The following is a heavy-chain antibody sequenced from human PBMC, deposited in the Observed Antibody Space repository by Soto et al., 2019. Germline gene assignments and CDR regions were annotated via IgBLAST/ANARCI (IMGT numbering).Heavy chain of an antibody. D-gene: IGHD6-19*01. V-gene: IGHV3-21*01. CDR3: ARGESSGWYRYYYYYGMDV. J-gene: IGHJ6*02. CDR2: ISSSSSYI. Sequence: EVQLVESGGGLVKPGGSLRLSCAASGFTFSSYSMNWVRQAPGKGLEWVSSISSSSSYIYYADSVKGRFTISRDNAKNSLYLQMNSLRAEDTAVYYCARGESSGWYRYYYYYGMDVWGQGTTVTVSS. CDR1: GFTFSSYS.